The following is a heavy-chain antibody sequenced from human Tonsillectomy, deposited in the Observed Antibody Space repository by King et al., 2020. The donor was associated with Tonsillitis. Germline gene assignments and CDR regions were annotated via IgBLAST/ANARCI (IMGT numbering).Heavy chain of an antibody. CDR2: FDPDNGET. CDR1: GYTLTELS. V-gene: IGHV1-24*01. J-gene: IGHJ4*02. D-gene: IGHD5-24*01. CDR3: AAFDIGQMPNYFDT. Sequence: QEQLVQSGAEVKKPGASVKVSCKVSGYTLTELSIHWVRQAPGKGLEWMGGFDPDNGETIYAQKFQGRVTMTEDTSTDTAYMQLSSLRSEDTAVYYCAAFDIGQMPNYFDTWGQGTLDPVSS.